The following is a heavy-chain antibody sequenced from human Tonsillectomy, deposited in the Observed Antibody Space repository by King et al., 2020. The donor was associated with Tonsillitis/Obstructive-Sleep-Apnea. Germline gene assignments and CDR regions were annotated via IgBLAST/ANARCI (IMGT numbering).Heavy chain of an antibody. CDR3: ARERGCLGGCDYYDFWSGYVSNYYYYYYMDV. V-gene: IGHV4-39*02. J-gene: IGHJ6*03. Sequence: QLQESGPGLVKPSETLSLTCTVSGGSISSSSYYWGWIRQPPGKGLEWIGSIYYSGSTYYNPSLKSRVTISVDTSKNQFSLKLSSVTAADTAVYYCARERGCLGGCDYYDFWSGYVSNYYYYYYMDVWGKGTTVTVSS. CDR2: IYYSGST. D-gene: IGHD3-3*01. CDR1: GGSISSSSYY.